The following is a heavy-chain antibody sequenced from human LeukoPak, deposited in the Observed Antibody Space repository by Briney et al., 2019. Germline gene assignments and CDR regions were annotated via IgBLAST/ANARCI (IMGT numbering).Heavy chain of an antibody. CDR2: IYHSGST. D-gene: IGHD2-15*01. CDR1: GGSISSGGYY. Sequence: SSETLSLTCTVSGGSISSGGYYWSWIRQPPGKGLEWIGYIYHSGSTYYNPSLKSRVTISVDRSKNQFSLKLSSVTAADTAVYYCARDGGGKGDYYYYYYMDVWGKGTTVTVSS. CDR3: ARDGGGKGDYYYYYYMDV. J-gene: IGHJ6*03. V-gene: IGHV4-30-2*01.